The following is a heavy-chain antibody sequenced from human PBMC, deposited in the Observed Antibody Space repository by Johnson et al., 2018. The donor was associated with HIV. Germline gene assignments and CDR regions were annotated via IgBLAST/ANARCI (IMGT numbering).Heavy chain of an antibody. CDR2: ISSNGGST. CDR1: GFTFSSHA. D-gene: IGHD1-26*01. J-gene: IGHJ3*02. Sequence: VQLVESGGGVVQPGRSLRLSCAASGFTFSSHAMHWVRQAPGKGLEFVSAISSNGGSTYYANSVKGSFTISRDNSKNTLYLQMNSLRAEDTAVYYCAKGIKKELGEDDAFDIWGQGTMVTVSS. CDR3: AKGIKKELGEDDAFDI. V-gene: IGHV3-64*01.